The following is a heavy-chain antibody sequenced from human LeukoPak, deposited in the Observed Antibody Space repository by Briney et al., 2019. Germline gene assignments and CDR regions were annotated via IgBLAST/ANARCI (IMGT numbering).Heavy chain of an antibody. J-gene: IGHJ6*03. Sequence: PSETLSLTCAVSGGSIFSSNWWSWVRQPPGKGLEWIGQIFHSGSTNYNPSLKSRVTISVDTSKNQFSLKLSSVTAADTAVYYCAKRGITMVREKYYYYYYMDVWGKGTTVTISS. D-gene: IGHD3-10*01. CDR2: IFHSGST. CDR1: GGSIFSSNW. CDR3: AKRGITMVREKYYYYYYMDV. V-gene: IGHV4-4*02.